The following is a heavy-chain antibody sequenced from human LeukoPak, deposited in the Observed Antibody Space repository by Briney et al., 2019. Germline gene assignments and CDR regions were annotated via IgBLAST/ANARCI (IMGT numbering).Heavy chain of an antibody. CDR3: ARGLGGRYSYGRYYFDY. CDR2: INPNSGGT. J-gene: IGHJ4*02. CDR1: GYTFTGYY. D-gene: IGHD5-18*01. V-gene: IGHV1-2*02. Sequence: ASVKVSCKASGYTFTGYYMHWVRQAPGQGLEWMGWINPNSGGTNYAQKFQGRVTMTRDTSISTAYKELSRLRSDDTAVYYCARGLGGRYSYGRYYFDYWGQGTLVTVSS.